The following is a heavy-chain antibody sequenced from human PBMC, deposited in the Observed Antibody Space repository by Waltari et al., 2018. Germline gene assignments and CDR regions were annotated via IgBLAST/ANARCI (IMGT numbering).Heavy chain of an antibody. V-gene: IGHV4-4*02. Sequence: QLQESGPGLVRPSGTLSLTCTVSGGTISSSNWWTWVRQAPGKGLEWIGEIFDTGSTIYNPALKSRLTMSVDKSKNQFALKLTSVTAAETAVYFCARDYSGGQLWNWGQGTLVTVSS. CDR3: ARDYSGGQLWN. J-gene: IGHJ4*02. D-gene: IGHD5-18*01. CDR2: IFDTGST. CDR1: GGTISSSNW.